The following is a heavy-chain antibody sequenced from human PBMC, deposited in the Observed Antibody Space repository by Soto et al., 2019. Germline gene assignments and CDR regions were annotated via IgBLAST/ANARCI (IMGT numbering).Heavy chain of an antibody. CDR2: IYYSGST. CDR3: ARRYGSSFDY. J-gene: IGHJ4*02. Sequence: SETLSLTCTVSGGSISSSSYYWGWIRQPPGKGLEWIGNIYYSGSTYYNPSLKSRVTISVDTSKDQFSLKLSSVTAADTVVYYCARRYGSSFDYWGQGTLVTVSS. V-gene: IGHV4-39*01. D-gene: IGHD6-13*01. CDR1: GGSISSSSYY.